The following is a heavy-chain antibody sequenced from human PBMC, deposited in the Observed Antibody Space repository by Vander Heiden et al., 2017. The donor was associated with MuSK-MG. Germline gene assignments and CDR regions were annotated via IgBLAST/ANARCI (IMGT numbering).Heavy chain of an antibody. Sequence: QVQLQQWGAGLLKPSEPLSLTCAVYGGSFRGYYWSWIRQPPGKGLEWIGEINHSGSTHYNPSRKCRVTISVDTSKNQVSMKLSSVTPADTAVYYCGGRGRELKGSAWYDPWGQGTL. D-gene: IGHD1-26*01. V-gene: IGHV4-34*01. CDR1: GGSFRGYY. CDR2: INHSGST. CDR3: GGRGRELKGSAWYDP. J-gene: IGHJ5*02.